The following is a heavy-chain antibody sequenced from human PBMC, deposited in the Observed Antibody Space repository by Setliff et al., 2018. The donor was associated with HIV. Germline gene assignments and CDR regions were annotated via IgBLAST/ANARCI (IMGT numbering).Heavy chain of an antibody. CDR1: GGSISSYY. CDR2: IYYSGNT. Sequence: KTSETLSLTCTVSGGSISSYYWSWIRQPPGKGLEWIGTIYYSGNTYYNPSLKSRLTISPDTSKNQFSLKLSSVTAADTAVYYCARVPPLKAFGGVISLYYFDYWGQGTLVTVSS. V-gene: IGHV4-59*12. CDR3: ARVPPLKAFGGVISLYYFDY. J-gene: IGHJ4*02. D-gene: IGHD3-16*02.